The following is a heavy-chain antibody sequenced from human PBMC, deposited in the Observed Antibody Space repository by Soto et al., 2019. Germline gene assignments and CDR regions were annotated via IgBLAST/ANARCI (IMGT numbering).Heavy chain of an antibody. V-gene: IGHV3-15*01. Sequence: EVQLVESGGGLVKPGGSLRLSCAASGITFSKAWMNWVRQSPGKGLEWVGRIKSKSDGGTTDYAAPVKGRFTISRDDSKNTLCMKMNSLKTEDTAVYYCTTNFYGDYGMDVWGQGTTVTVSS. CDR2: IKSKSDGGTT. CDR3: TTNFYGDYGMDV. CDR1: GITFSKAW. J-gene: IGHJ6*02. D-gene: IGHD4-17*01.